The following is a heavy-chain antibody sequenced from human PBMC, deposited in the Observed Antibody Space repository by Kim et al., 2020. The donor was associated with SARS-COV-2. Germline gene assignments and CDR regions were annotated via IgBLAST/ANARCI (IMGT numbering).Heavy chain of an antibody. D-gene: IGHD2-2*01. CDR2: INPNTGGA. J-gene: IGHJ4*02. Sequence: ASVKVSCKISGYSFIGFKIHWVRQAPGQGLEWMGWINPNTGGANSAQKFQGRVTMTSDMSISTTYMELSSLESDDTAMYYCTTVAVVRSADFAYWGQGTLVTVSS. CDR1: GYSFIGFK. CDR3: TTVAVVRSADFAY. V-gene: IGHV1-2*02.